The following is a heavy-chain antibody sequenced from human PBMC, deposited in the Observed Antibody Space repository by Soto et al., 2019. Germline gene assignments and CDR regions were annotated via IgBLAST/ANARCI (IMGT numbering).Heavy chain of an antibody. D-gene: IGHD1-1*01. Sequence: GGSLRLSCAASGFNFNEYGMSWVRQAPGKGLEWVSGIIWHGGSTGYADSVKGRFTISRDNAKKSVFLQMNSLRAEDTALYYCARGTRLDYYYFGIDVWGQGTTVTVSS. CDR1: GFNFNEYG. CDR2: IIWHGGST. CDR3: ARGTRLDYYYFGIDV. V-gene: IGHV3-20*04. J-gene: IGHJ6*02.